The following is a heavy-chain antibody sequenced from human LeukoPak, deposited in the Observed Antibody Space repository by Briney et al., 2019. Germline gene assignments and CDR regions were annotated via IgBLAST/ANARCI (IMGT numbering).Heavy chain of an antibody. CDR2: ISGSGGST. Sequence: PGGSLRLSCAASGFTFSSYAMSWVRQAPGKGLEWVSAISGSGGSTYYADSVKGRFTISRDNSKNTLYLQMSSLRAEDTAVYYCAKNPRDTAARLHYWYFDLWGRGTLVTVSS. D-gene: IGHD6-6*01. CDR3: AKNPRDTAARLHYWYFDL. V-gene: IGHV3-23*01. J-gene: IGHJ2*01. CDR1: GFTFSSYA.